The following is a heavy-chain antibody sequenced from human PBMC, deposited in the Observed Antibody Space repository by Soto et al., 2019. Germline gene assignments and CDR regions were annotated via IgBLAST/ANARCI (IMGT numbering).Heavy chain of an antibody. CDR2: ISYDGSNK. CDR3: ARDRYDILTGLPDYYYYYGMDV. V-gene: IGHV3-30-3*01. CDR1: GFTFSSYA. Sequence: GGSLRLSCAASGFTFSSYAMHWVRQAPGKGLEWVAVISYDGSNKYYADSVKGRFTISRDNSKNTLYLQMNSLRAEDTAVYYCARDRYDILTGLPDYYYYYGMDVWGQGTTVTVSS. J-gene: IGHJ6*02. D-gene: IGHD3-9*01.